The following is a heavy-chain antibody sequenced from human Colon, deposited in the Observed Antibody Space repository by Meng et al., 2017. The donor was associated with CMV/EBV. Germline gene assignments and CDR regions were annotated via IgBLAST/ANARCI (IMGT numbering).Heavy chain of an antibody. CDR3: ATGSVAADGKGY. V-gene: IGHV7-4-1*02. CDR2: INPKTANP. CDR1: GYIFTRYN. J-gene: IGHJ1*01. Sequence: CKASGYIFTRYNINWVRQAPGQWLEWMGYINPKTANPTYVQGFTGRFVFSLDTSVSTAYLQISSLEAEDTAVYYCATGSVAADGKGYWGQGTLVTVSS. D-gene: IGHD6-13*01.